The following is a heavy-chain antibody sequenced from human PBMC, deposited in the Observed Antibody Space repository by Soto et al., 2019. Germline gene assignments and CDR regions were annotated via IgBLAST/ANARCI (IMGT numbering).Heavy chain of an antibody. D-gene: IGHD2-15*01. CDR1: GYTFTSYG. Sequence: GASVKVSCKASGYTFTSYGISWVRQAPGQGLEWMGWISAYNGNTNYAQKLQGRVTMTTDTSTSTAYMELRSLRSDDTAVYYCASDAYCSGGSCYRGPFDYWGQGTLVTVSS. CDR2: ISAYNGNT. V-gene: IGHV1-18*01. J-gene: IGHJ4*02. CDR3: ASDAYCSGGSCYRGPFDY.